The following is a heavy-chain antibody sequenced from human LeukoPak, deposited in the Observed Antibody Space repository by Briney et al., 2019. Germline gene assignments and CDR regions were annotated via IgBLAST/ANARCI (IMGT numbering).Heavy chain of an antibody. V-gene: IGHV5-10-1*01. D-gene: IGHD2-2*01. Sequence: GESLQISCQGSGYSFITYWINWVRQMPGNGLEWMGRFDPSDSYTNYSPSFQGHVTISADKSISTAYLQWSSLKASDTAMYYCAGTGYCSSTSCYSWFDPWGQGTLVTVSS. CDR2: FDPSDSYT. CDR1: GYSFITYW. CDR3: AGTGYCSSTSCYSWFDP. J-gene: IGHJ5*02.